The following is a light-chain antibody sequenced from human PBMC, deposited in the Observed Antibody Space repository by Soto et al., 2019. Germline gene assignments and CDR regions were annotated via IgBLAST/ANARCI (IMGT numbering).Light chain of an antibody. CDR2: AAS. J-gene: IGKJ4*01. V-gene: IGKV1-39*01. CDR3: QQTYRTPLT. CDR1: QYIGRY. Sequence: IQLTQSPSSLSASVGDRVTITCRAGQYIGRYLNWYQQKPGKATKLLIYAASSLHSGVPSRFSGSGSGTDFTLTISSLQPEDFATYSCQQTYRTPLTFGGGTKVDIK.